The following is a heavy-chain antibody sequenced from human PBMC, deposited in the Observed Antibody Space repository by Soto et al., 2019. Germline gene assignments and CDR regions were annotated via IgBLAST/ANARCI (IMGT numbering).Heavy chain of an antibody. Sequence: QVQLVESGGGVVQPGRSLRLSCAASGFTFSSYGMHWVRQAPGKGLEWVAVISYDGSNKYYADSVKGRFTISRDNSKNTLYLQMNSLRAEDTAVYYCAFLTYYDSSGWDAFDIWGQGTMVTVSS. CDR2: ISYDGSNK. CDR3: AFLTYYDSSGWDAFDI. J-gene: IGHJ3*02. CDR1: GFTFSSYG. D-gene: IGHD3-22*01. V-gene: IGHV3-30*03.